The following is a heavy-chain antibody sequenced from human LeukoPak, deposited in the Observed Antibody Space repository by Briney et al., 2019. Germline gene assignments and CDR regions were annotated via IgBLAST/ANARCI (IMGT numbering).Heavy chain of an antibody. Sequence: GGSLRLSCAASGFTLRSYAMSWVRQAPGKGLEWVSAISGSGGSTYYADSVKGRFTISRDNSKNTLYLQMNSLRAEDTAVYYCAKDTLLWFGEFLYYFDYWGQGTLVTVSS. CDR3: AKDTLLWFGEFLYYFDY. J-gene: IGHJ4*02. CDR1: GFTLRSYA. V-gene: IGHV3-23*01. D-gene: IGHD3-10*01. CDR2: ISGSGGST.